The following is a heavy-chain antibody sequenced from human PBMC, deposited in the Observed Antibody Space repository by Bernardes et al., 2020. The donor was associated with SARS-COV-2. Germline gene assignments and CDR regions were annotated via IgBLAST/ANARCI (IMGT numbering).Heavy chain of an antibody. Sequence: GGSLRLSCAASRFTFTIYAMNWVRQAPGKGLEWVSGVGISDAITYYADSVKGRFTISRDASKDTLYLQMNSLRAEDTAVYYCAKENKVGAFAIWGQGTMVTVSS. CDR2: VGISDAIT. J-gene: IGHJ3*02. CDR1: RFTFTIYA. D-gene: IGHD1-26*01. CDR3: AKENKVGAFAI. V-gene: IGHV3-23*01.